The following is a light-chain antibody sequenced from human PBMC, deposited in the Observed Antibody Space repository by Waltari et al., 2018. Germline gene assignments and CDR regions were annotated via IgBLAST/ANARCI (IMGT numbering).Light chain of an antibody. CDR3: STWDNSLKTYI. J-gene: IGLJ1*01. CDR2: RDN. Sequence: QAGLTQPPSVSRALRQTATPTCTGNSKDVGNQGAAWLQQHQGHPPKLLSYRDNRRPSEISERFSASRSGNTASLTITELQPEDEADYYCSTWDNSLKTYIFGTGTKVTVL. V-gene: IGLV10-54*04. CDR1: SKDVGNQG.